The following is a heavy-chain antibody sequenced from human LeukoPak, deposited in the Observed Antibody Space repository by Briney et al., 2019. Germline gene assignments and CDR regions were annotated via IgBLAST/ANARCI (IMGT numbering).Heavy chain of an antibody. CDR1: GYTFTSYY. V-gene: IGHV1-46*01. Sequence: ASVKVSCKASGYTFTSYYMHWVRHAPGQGLEWMGIINPSGGSTSYAQKFQGRVTMTRDTSMSTVYMELSSLRSEDTAVYYCARGYCSSTSCPSIDYWGQGTLVTVSS. CDR3: ARGYCSSTSCPSIDY. J-gene: IGHJ4*02. D-gene: IGHD2-2*01. CDR2: INPSGGST.